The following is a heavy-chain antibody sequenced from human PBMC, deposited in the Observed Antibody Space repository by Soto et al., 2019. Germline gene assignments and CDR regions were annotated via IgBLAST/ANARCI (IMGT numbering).Heavy chain of an antibody. D-gene: IGHD4-17*01. CDR1: GFTFSSYS. J-gene: IGHJ4*02. V-gene: IGHV3-21*05. CDR2: ISSSGSTI. CDR3: ARAPSADGDYPVSH. Sequence: EVQLVESGGGLVKPGGSLRLSCAASGFTFSSYSMNWVRQAPGKGLEWVSYISSSGSTIYYADSVKGRFTISRDNAKNSLYLQMNSLRAEDTAVYYCARAPSADGDYPVSHWGQGTLVTVSS.